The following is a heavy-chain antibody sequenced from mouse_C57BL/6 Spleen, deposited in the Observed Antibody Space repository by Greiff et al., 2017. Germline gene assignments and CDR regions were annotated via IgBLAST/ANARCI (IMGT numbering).Heavy chain of an antibody. CDR2: INPSNGGT. V-gene: IGHV1-53*01. Sequence: QVQLKQSGTELVKPGASVKLSCKASGYTFTSYWMHWVKQRPGQGLEWIGNINPSNGGTNYNEKFKSKATLTVDKSSSTAYMQLSSLTSEDSAVYYCARSTVVTNWYFDVWGTGTTVTVSS. CDR3: ARSTVVTNWYFDV. J-gene: IGHJ1*03. D-gene: IGHD1-1*01. CDR1: GYTFTSYW.